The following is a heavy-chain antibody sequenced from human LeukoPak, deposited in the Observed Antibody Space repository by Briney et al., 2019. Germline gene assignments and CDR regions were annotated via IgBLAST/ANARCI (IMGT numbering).Heavy chain of an antibody. V-gene: IGHV3-33*01. J-gene: IGHJ6*04. CDR3: ARDRKNWNESYYGMDV. CDR2: IWYDGSNK. D-gene: IGHD1-1*01. CDR1: GFTFSSYG. Sequence: PGRSLRLSCAASGFTFSSYGMHWVRQAPGKGLEWVAVIWYDGSNKYYADSVKGRFTISRDNSKNTLYLQMNSLRAEDTAVYYCARDRKNWNESYYGMDVWGKGTTVTVSS.